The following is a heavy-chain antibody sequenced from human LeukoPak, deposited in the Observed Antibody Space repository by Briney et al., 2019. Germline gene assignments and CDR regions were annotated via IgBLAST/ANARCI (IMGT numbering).Heavy chain of an antibody. D-gene: IGHD3-22*01. CDR2: IKQDGSEK. J-gene: IGHJ4*02. CDR3: AKERVDYYDSSGYCLPYFDY. Sequence: GSLRLSCAASGFTFSSYWMSWVRQAPGKGLEWVANIKQDGSEKYYVDSVKGRFTISRDNAKNSLYLQMNSLRAEDTAVYYCAKERVDYYDSSGYCLPYFDYWGQGTLVTVSS. V-gene: IGHV3-7*03. CDR1: GFTFSSYW.